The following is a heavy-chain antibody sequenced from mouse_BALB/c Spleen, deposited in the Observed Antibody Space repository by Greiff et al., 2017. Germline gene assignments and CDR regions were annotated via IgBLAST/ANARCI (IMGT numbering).Heavy chain of an antibody. CDR1: GYAFTNYL. CDR2: INPGSGGT. CDR3: ARSGRYDPYWYFDV. Sequence: QVQLKQSGAELVRPGTSVKVSCKASGYAFTNYLIEWVKQRPGQGLEWIGVINPGSGGTNYNEKFKGKATLTADKSSSTAYMQLSSLTSDDSAVYFCARSGRYDPYWYFDVWGAGTTVTVSS. J-gene: IGHJ1*01. D-gene: IGHD2-14*01. V-gene: IGHV1-54*01.